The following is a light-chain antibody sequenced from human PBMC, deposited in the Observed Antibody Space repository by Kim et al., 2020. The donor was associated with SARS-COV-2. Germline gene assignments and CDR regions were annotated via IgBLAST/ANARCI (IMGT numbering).Light chain of an antibody. CDR3: QSYDSSLSGYV. J-gene: IGLJ1*01. CDR1: RSNIGAGYD. V-gene: IGLV1-40*01. CDR2: GNS. Sequence: RVTIACNGSRSNIGAGYDIHWYQQLPGTAPKLLIYGNSNRPSGVPDRFSGSKSGTSASLAITGLQAEDEADYYCQSYDSSLSGYVFGTGTKVTVL.